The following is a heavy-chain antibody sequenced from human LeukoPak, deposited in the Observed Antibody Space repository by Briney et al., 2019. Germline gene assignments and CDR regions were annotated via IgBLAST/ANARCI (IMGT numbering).Heavy chain of an antibody. CDR1: AGPISGFF. D-gene: IGHD3-10*01. CDR3: ARLYGSGSNHYYYYMDV. CDR2: IYTSGST. Sequence: PSETLSLTCTVSAGPISGFFRSWIRQPAGKGLEWIGRIYTSGSTNYNPSLKSRVTMSVDTSKNQFPLKLSSVTAADTAVYYCARLYGSGSNHYYYYMDVWGKGTTVTVSS. V-gene: IGHV4-4*07. J-gene: IGHJ6*03.